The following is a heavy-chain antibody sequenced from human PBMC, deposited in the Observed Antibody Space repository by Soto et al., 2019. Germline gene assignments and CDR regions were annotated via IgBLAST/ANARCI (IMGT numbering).Heavy chain of an antibody. CDR2: VLSSGST. D-gene: IGHD6-13*01. J-gene: IGHJ4*02. Sequence: XETLSLTCTVSGFSVSRGSYYWTWMRQSPGKGLEWMGYVLSSGSTDYNPSLKSRVTISVDTSKNDFSLKLRSVTAADTAVYYCARQRIAAAQYYFDYWGQGMVVTVSS. CDR3: ARQRIAAAQYYFDY. CDR1: GFSVSRGSYY. V-gene: IGHV4-61*03.